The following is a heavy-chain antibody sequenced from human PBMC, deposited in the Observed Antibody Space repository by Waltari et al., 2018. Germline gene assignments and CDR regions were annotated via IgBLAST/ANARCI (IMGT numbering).Heavy chain of an antibody. Sequence: QLQLQESGPGLVKPSETLSLTCTVSGGSISSSSYYWGWIRQPPGKGLEWIGSIYYSGGTYYNPSRKSRVTISVDTSKNQFTLKLSSVTAADTAVYYCARGGGMFGVVILRPYNWFDPWGQGTLVTVSS. CDR3: ARGGGMFGVVILRPYNWFDP. V-gene: IGHV4-39*07. CDR1: GGSISSSSYY. CDR2: IYYSGGT. J-gene: IGHJ5*02. D-gene: IGHD3-3*01.